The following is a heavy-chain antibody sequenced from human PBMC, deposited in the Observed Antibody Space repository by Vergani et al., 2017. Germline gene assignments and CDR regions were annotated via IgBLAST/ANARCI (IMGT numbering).Heavy chain of an antibody. D-gene: IGHD4-17*01. Sequence: EVQLVESGGGLVKPGGSLRLSCAASGFTFSSYSMNWVRQAPGKGLEWVSSSSSSGSLIYYADSVKGRFTISRDKAKNSLYLQMNSLRAEDTAVYYCARGQDYGDYSGWFDPWGQGTLVTVSS. CDR1: GFTFSSYS. J-gene: IGHJ5*02. CDR2: SSSSGSLI. V-gene: IGHV3-21*06. CDR3: ARGQDYGDYSGWFDP.